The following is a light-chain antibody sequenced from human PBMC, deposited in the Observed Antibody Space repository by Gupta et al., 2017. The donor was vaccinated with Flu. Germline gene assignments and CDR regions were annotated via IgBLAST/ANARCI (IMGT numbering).Light chain of an antibody. Sequence: QSALTQPASVSGSPGQSITISCTGSSSDVGGYNYVSWYQQHPGKAPKLMIYEVSNRTSGVSNSFSGSKSGNTASLTISGLQAEDEADYYCSSYTSSSTLYVFGTGTKVTVL. V-gene: IGLV2-14*01. CDR3: SSYTSSSTLYV. CDR1: SSDVGGYNY. CDR2: EVS. J-gene: IGLJ1*01.